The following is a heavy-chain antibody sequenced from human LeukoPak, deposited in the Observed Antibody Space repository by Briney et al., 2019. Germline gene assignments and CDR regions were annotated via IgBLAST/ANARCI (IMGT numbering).Heavy chain of an antibody. V-gene: IGHV3-23*01. Sequence: GGSQRLSCAASGFTFSSYAMSWVRQSPGKGLEWVSAISGSGVSTYYADSVKGRFTISRDNSKNTLYLQMNSLRAEDTAVYYCAKDTNTPYYYYYGMDVWGQGTTVTVSS. CDR1: GFTFSSYA. CDR3: AKDTNTPYYYYYGMDV. CDR2: ISGSGVST. J-gene: IGHJ6*02.